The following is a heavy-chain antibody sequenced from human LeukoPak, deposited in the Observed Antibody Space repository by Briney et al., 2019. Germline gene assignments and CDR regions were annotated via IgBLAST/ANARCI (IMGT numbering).Heavy chain of an antibody. Sequence: GGSLRLSCAASGFTFSRYAMSWVRQAPGKGLEWVSALGVSVSGYGGSTYYADSVRGRFTISRDNSKNTLFQHMNSLRAEDTAVYYCVKDWRDESNCAADCLQSWGQGTLVTVSS. D-gene: IGHD2-21*02. V-gene: IGHV3-23*01. CDR1: GFTFSRYA. CDR2: LGVSVSGYGGST. CDR3: VKDWRDESNCAADCLQS. J-gene: IGHJ4*02.